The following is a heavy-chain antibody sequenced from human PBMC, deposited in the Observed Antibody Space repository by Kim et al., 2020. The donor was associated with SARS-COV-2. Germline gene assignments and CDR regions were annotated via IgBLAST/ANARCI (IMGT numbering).Heavy chain of an antibody. CDR3: ARDVAALDAFDI. V-gene: IGHV7-4-1*02. J-gene: IGHJ3*02. D-gene: IGHD2-15*01. Sequence: TYAQGFTGRFVFSLDTPVSTAYLQISSLKAEDTAVYYCARDVAALDAFDIWGQGTLVTVSS.